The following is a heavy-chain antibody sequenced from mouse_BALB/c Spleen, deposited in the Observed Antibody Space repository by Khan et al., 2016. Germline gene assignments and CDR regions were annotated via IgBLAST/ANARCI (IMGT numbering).Heavy chain of an antibody. Sequence: QVQLQQSGTELVRPGASVKLSCKASGYSFTRYWMNWVKQRPGQGLEWIGMIHPSDSESRLNQKFKDKATLTVDNSSSIAYMQLSSPTSEDSAVYYCKRSAYGNHPYYAMDYWGQGTSVTVSS. CDR3: KRSAYGNHPYYAMDY. D-gene: IGHD2-1*01. CDR2: IHPSDSES. V-gene: IGHV1-61*01. J-gene: IGHJ4*01. CDR1: GYSFTRYW.